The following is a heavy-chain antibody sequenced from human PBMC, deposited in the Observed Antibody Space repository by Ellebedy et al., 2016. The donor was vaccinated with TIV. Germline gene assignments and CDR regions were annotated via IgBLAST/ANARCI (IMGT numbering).Heavy chain of an antibody. CDR1: GYTFTSYG. CDR2: ISAYNGNT. V-gene: IGHV1-18*04. D-gene: IGHD1-26*01. Sequence: ASVTVSCKASGYTFTSYGISWVRQAPGQGLEWMGWISAYNGNTNYAQKRQGRVTITRDTSASTAYMELSSLRSEDTAVYYCARGAWGPSGSYYHNWFDPWGQGTLVTVSS. CDR3: ARGAWGPSGSYYHNWFDP. J-gene: IGHJ5*02.